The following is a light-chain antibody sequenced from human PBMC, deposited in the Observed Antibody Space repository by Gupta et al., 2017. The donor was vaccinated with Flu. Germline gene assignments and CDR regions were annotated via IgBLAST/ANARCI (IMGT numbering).Light chain of an antibody. Sequence: ISCRSSQSLVYKNGITYLTWFQQRPGQSPRRLIYEVSNRDSGVPDRFSGSGSVTDFTLKISRVEAEDVEVYYCMRGTHPWTFGQGTRLEI. CDR2: EVS. V-gene: IGKV2-30*01. CDR1: QSLVYKNGITY. J-gene: IGKJ2*02. CDR3: MRGTHPWT.